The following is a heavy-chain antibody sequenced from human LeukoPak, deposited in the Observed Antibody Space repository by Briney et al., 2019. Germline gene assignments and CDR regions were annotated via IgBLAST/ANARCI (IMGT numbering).Heavy chain of an antibody. J-gene: IGHJ5*02. V-gene: IGHV1-69-2*01. CDR1: GDTFSDYY. Sequence: GATVKISCKASGDTFSDYYIHWVQQAPGKGLEWVGRVDTEDGEAVFSEKFQDRVTITADTSTETVYMEVTRLRLEDTAVYYCATELGYCSGPSCYRPPDRWGQGTLVIVSS. CDR2: VDTEDGEA. CDR3: ATELGYCSGPSCYRPPDR. D-gene: IGHD2-2*03.